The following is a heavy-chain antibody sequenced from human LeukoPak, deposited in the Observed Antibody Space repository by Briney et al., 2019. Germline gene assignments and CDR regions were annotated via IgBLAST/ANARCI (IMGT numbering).Heavy chain of an antibody. CDR1: GGSISSYY. V-gene: IGHV4-4*07. D-gene: IGHD6-13*01. CDR2: IYTSGST. J-gene: IGHJ4*02. CDR3: ARNWYSSSWYSPGYYFDY. Sequence: SETLSLTCTVSGGSISSYYWSWIQQPAGKGLEWIGRIYTSGSTNYNPSLKSRVTMSVDTSKNQFSLKLSSVTAADTAVYYCARNWYSSSWYSPGYYFDYWGQGTLVTVSS.